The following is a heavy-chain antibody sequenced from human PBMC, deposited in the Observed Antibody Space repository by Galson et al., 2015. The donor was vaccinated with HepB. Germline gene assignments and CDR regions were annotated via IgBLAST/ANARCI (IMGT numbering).Heavy chain of an antibody. Sequence: SLRLSCAASGFTFSSYGMHWVRQAPGKGLEWVAVISYDGSNKYYADSVKGRFTISRDNSKNTLYLQMNSLRAEDTAVYYCAASSGWTFPLDYWGQGTLVTVSS. V-gene: IGHV3-30*03. J-gene: IGHJ4*02. CDR3: AASSGWTFPLDY. CDR2: ISYDGSNK. CDR1: GFTFSSYG. D-gene: IGHD6-19*01.